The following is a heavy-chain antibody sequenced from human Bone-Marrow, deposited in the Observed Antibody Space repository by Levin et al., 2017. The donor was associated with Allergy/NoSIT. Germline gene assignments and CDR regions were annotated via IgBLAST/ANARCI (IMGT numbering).Heavy chain of an antibody. CDR3: ARFSSGWYLGY. CDR1: GGSISSYY. CDR2: IYYSGST. V-gene: IGHV4-59*01. D-gene: IGHD6-19*01. J-gene: IGHJ4*02. Sequence: SETLPLTCTVSGGSISSYYWSWIRQPPGKGLEWIGYIYYSGSTNYNPSLKSRVTISVDTSKNQFSLKLSSVTAADTAVYYCARFSSGWYLGYWGQGTLVTVSS.